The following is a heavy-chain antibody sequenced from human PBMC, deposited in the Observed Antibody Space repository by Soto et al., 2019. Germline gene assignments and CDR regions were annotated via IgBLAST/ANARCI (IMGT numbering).Heavy chain of an antibody. CDR1: GFTFSSYS. Sequence: GGSLRLSCAASGFTFSSYSMNWVRQAPGKGLEWVSYISSSCSTIYYADSVKGRFTISRDNAKNSLYLQMNSLRDEDTAVYYCARGGLVLWFGELSFRWGSFDIWGQGTMVTVSS. V-gene: IGHV3-48*02. D-gene: IGHD3-10*01. CDR3: ARGGLVLWFGELSFRWGSFDI. J-gene: IGHJ3*02. CDR2: ISSSCSTI.